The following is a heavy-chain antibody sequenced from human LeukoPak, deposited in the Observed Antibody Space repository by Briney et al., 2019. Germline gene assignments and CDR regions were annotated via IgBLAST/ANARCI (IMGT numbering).Heavy chain of an antibody. CDR1: ASTFNTYA. J-gene: IGHJ3*01. Sequence: GGSLRLSCAASASTFNTYAMNWVRQAPGKRLEWVSKISSSGRTTNYADSVKGRFTISRDNANNSLFLQMNNLKGEDTAVYYCASSFWDAFDVWGQGPMVTVS. CDR2: ISSSGRTT. CDR3: ASSFWDAFDV. V-gene: IGHV3-48*03. D-gene: IGHD2/OR15-2a*01.